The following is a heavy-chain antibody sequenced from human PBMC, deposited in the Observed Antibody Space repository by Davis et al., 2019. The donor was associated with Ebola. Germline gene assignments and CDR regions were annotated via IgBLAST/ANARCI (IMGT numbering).Heavy chain of an antibody. D-gene: IGHD2-15*01. CDR3: ARDGVLCSGGSCSGDFDY. CDR2: INPNSGGT. Sequence: ASVKVSCKASGYTFTDYYMHWVRQAPGQGLEWMGWINPNSGGTNYAQKFQGRATMTRDPSISTAYMELSRLRSDDMAVYYCARDGVLCSGGSCSGDFDYWGQGTLVTVSS. J-gene: IGHJ4*02. CDR1: GYTFTDYY. V-gene: IGHV1-2*02.